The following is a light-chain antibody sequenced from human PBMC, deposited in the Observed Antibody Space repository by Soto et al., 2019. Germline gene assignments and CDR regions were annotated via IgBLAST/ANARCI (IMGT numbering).Light chain of an antibody. J-gene: IGKJ2*01. V-gene: IGKV3-20*01. CDR3: QQYGRSPMFT. CDR1: QSVSSNY. CDR2: GAS. Sequence: EIVLTQSPGTLSLSPGERATLSCRASQSVSSNYLAWYQQKPGQAPTLLIFGASRGAAGIPDRFSGSGSGTDFTLTIIRLEPEDFAVSFCQQYGRSPMFTFGQGTKLEVK.